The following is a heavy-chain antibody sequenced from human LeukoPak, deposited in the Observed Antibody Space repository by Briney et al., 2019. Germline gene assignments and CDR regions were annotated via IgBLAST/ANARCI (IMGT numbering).Heavy chain of an antibody. J-gene: IGHJ4*02. CDR3: ATSSREGEDSSGWASFDY. V-gene: IGHV3-30*03. Sequence: GGSLRLSCAASGFTFSSYGIHWVRQAPGKGLEWVAVISYDGSNKYYADSVKGRFTISRDNAKNSLYLQMNSLRAEDTALYYCATSSREGEDSSGWASFDYWGQGTLVTVSS. D-gene: IGHD6-19*01. CDR1: GFTFSSYG. CDR2: ISYDGSNK.